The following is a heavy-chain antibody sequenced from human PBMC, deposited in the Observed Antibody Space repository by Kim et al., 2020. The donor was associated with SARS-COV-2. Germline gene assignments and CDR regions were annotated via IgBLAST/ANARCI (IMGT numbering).Heavy chain of an antibody. V-gene: IGHV3-30*04. CDR1: GFTFSSYA. Sequence: GGSLRLSCAASGFTFSSYAMHWVRQAPGKGLEWVAVISYDGSNKYYADSVKGRFTISRDNSKNTLYLQMNSLRAEDTAVYYCWGYSSSWFPLSDYWGQGTLVTVSS. J-gene: IGHJ4*02. CDR3: WGYSSSWFPLSDY. CDR2: ISYDGSNK. D-gene: IGHD6-13*01.